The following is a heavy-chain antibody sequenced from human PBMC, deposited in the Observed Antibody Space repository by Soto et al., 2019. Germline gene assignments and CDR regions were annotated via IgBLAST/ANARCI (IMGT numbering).Heavy chain of an antibody. J-gene: IGHJ6*02. Sequence: ILSLTCTVSGGSISSGGYYWSWIRQHPGKGLEWIGYIYYSGSTYYNPSLKSRVTISVDTSKNQFSLKLSSVTAADTAVYYCARDSVVVVPAAIYYGMDVWGQGTTVTVSS. CDR1: GGSISSGGYY. CDR3: ARDSVVVVPAAIYYGMDV. V-gene: IGHV4-31*03. D-gene: IGHD2-2*01. CDR2: IYYSGST.